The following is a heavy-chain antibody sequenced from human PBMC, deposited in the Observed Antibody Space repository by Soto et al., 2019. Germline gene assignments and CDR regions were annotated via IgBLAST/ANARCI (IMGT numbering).Heavy chain of an antibody. CDR1: VGTFSSYA. CDR3: ARALSDRNAFEF. V-gene: IGHV1-69*06. J-gene: IGHJ4*02. D-gene: IGHD1-1*01. Sequence: VTVSRKACVGTFSSYAMRWVRQAPAQGRDGMGGIIPIFGTANNAQNFQGRVTITADKCRRTAYVELSGQRSEDRPVYYRARALSDRNAFEFWGQGTLVTVSS. CDR2: IIPIFGTA.